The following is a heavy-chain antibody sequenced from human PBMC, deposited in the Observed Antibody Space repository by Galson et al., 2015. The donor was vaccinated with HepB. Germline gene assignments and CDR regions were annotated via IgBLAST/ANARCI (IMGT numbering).Heavy chain of an antibody. CDR3: ASVISCSSTSCYPFDY. CDR2: ISAYNGNT. J-gene: IGHJ4*02. CDR1: GYTFTSYG. V-gene: IGHV1-18*01. Sequence: SVKVSCKASGYTFTSYGISWVRQAPGQGLEWMGWISAYNGNTNYAQKLQGRVTMTTDTSTSTAYMELRSLRSDDTAVYYCASVISCSSTSCYPFDYWGQGTLVTVSS. D-gene: IGHD2-2*01.